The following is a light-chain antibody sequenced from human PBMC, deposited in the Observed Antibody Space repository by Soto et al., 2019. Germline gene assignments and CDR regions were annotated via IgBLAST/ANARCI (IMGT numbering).Light chain of an antibody. CDR2: SAS. CDR3: HQSHNWPPET. V-gene: IGKV3-15*01. J-gene: IGKJ1*01. CDR1: QSIGMN. Sequence: DIVMTQSPATLSVSPGERATLSCRASQSIGMNLAWYQQRPGQAPRLLIYSASTTSTGIPARCSGSGSGTDFTLTISSLQSKDFAVYFCHQSHNWPPETFGQGTTVEIK.